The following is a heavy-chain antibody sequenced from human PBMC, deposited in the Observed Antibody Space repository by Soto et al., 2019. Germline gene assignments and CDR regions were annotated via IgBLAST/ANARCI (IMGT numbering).Heavy chain of an antibody. D-gene: IGHD4-4*01. CDR1: GGSISSDDYY. V-gene: IGHV4-30-4*01. CDR2: IYYTGST. Sequence: SETLSLTCTVSGGSISSDDYYWSWIRQPPGKGLEWIGYIYYTGSTYYNPSLKSRVTMSVDTSRNQFSLKLSSVTAADTAVYFCARDRTTEIWFDPWGQGTLVTVSA. CDR3: ARDRTTEIWFDP. J-gene: IGHJ5*02.